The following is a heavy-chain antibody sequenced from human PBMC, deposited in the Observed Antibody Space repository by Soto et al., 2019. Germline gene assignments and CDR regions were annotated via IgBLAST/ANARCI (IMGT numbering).Heavy chain of an antibody. V-gene: IGHV1-69*01. CDR1: GGTFSSYA. D-gene: IGHD1-26*01. CDR3: AGDKWELLHSANWFDP. Sequence: QVQLVQSGAEVKKPGSSVKVSCKASGGTFSSYAISWVRQAPGQGLEWMGGIIPIFGTANYAQKFQGRVTITADESTSTAYMELSSLRSEDTAVYYCAGDKWELLHSANWFDPWGQGTLVTVSS. J-gene: IGHJ5*02. CDR2: IIPIFGTA.